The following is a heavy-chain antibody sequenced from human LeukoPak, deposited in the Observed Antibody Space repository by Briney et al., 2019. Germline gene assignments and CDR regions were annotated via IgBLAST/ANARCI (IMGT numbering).Heavy chain of an antibody. CDR3: ARVGIAAAGSYYYYMDV. CDR2: INHSGST. D-gene: IGHD6-13*01. CDR1: GGSFSGYY. J-gene: IGHJ6*03. Sequence: SETLSLTCAVYGGSFSGYYWSWIRQPPGKGLEWIGEINHSGSTNYNPSLKSRVTISVATSKNQFSLKLSSVTAADTAVYYCARVGIAAAGSYYYYMDVWGKGTTVTVSS. V-gene: IGHV4-34*01.